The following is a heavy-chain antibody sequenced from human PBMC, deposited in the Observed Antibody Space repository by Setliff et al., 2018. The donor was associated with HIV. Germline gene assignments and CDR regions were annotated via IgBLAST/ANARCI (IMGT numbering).Heavy chain of an antibody. D-gene: IGHD3-9*01. J-gene: IGHJ4*02. CDR2: IYYSGST. CDR1: GGSISSSSSF. V-gene: IGHV4-39*01. CDR3: ARRGAYYDILTGYRSHYFDY. Sequence: SETLSLTCTVSGGSISSSSSFWGWIRQPPGKGLEWIGSIYYSGSTYSNPSLKSRVTISVDTSKNQFSLKLSSVTAADTAVYYCARRGAYYDILTGYRSHYFDYWGQGTLVTVSS.